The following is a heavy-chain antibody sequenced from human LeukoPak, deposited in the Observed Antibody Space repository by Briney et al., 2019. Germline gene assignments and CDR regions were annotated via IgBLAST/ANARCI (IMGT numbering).Heavy chain of an antibody. Sequence: ASVKVSCKASGYTFTGYYMHWVRQAPGQGLEWMGWINPNSGGTNYAQKFQGRVTMTWDTSISTAYMELSRLRSDDTAVYYCARGYCSSTSCRSSNHDYWGQGTLVTVSS. V-gene: IGHV1-2*02. CDR2: INPNSGGT. CDR1: GYTFTGYY. D-gene: IGHD2-2*01. J-gene: IGHJ4*02. CDR3: ARGYCSSTSCRSSNHDY.